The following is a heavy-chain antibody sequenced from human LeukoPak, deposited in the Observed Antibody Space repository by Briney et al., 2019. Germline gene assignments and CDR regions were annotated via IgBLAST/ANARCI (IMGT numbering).Heavy chain of an antibody. D-gene: IGHD2-8*01. CDR3: ARSLGYCTNGVCYVGYFDY. V-gene: IGHV1-2*02. CDR2: INPNSGGT. Sequence: GASVKVSCKASGYTFTGYYMHWVRQAPGQGLXWMGWINPNSGGTNYAQKFQGRVTMTRDTSISTAYMELSRLRSDDTAVYYCARSLGYCTNGVCYVGYFDYWGQGTLVTVSS. CDR1: GYTFTGYY. J-gene: IGHJ4*02.